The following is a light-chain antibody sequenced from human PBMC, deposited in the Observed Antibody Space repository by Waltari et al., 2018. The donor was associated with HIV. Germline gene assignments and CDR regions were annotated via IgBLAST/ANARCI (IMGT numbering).Light chain of an antibody. CDR2: GNS. J-gene: IGLJ3*02. Sequence: QSVLTQPPSVSGAPGQRVTISCPGSSSNIGAGYDVHWYQQLPGTAPKLLIFGNSNRPSGVPDRFSGSKSGTSASLSITGLQAEDDADYYCQSYDSSLSGSGVFGGGTKLTVL. CDR1: SSNIGAGYD. CDR3: QSYDSSLSGSGV. V-gene: IGLV1-40*01.